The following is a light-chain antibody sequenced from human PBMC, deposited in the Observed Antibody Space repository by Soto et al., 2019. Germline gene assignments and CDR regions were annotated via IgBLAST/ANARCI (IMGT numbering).Light chain of an antibody. V-gene: IGKV3-11*01. Sequence: TALTQSPATLSLSPGQSPTLSSRATRCVSSYLAWYQQKPGQAPRLLIYDASSRPTDIPARFSGSGSGTDFTLTISSLEPEDFALYYCQQRSNWPITFGQGTRLEIK. CDR3: QQRSNWPIT. J-gene: IGKJ5*01. CDR1: RCVSSY. CDR2: DAS.